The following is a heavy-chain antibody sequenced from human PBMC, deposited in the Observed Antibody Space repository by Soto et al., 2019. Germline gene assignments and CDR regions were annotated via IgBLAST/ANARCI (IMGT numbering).Heavy chain of an antibody. CDR1: GFTFSDHY. Sequence: GSLRLSCAASGFTFSDHYMVWVRQAPGKGLEWGGRLRNKANSYATEYAASVKGRFTISRDDSKNSLYLQMNSLRTEDTAVYYCARGPLVAGAAAPRGWFDPWGQGTLVTVSS. CDR2: LRNKANSYAT. D-gene: IGHD2-2*01. V-gene: IGHV3-72*01. CDR3: ARGPLVAGAAAPRGWFDP. J-gene: IGHJ5*02.